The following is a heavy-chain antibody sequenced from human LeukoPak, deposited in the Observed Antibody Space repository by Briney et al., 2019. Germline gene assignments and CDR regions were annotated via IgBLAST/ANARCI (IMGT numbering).Heavy chain of an antibody. J-gene: IGHJ4*02. Sequence: PSETLSLTCTVSGGSISSSSYYWGWIRQPLGKGLEWIGSIYYSGSTYYNPSLKSRVTISVDTSKNQFSLKLSSVTAADTAVYYCARLGIEKSHSSSWSLKGFFDYWGQGTLVTVSS. D-gene: IGHD6-13*01. CDR3: ARLGIEKSHSSSWSLKGFFDY. CDR1: GGSISSSSYY. CDR2: IYYSGST. V-gene: IGHV4-39*01.